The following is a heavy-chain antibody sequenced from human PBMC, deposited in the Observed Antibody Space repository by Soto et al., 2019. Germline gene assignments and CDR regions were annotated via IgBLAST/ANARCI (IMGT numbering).Heavy chain of an antibody. CDR3: ARAYSSPWSAP. CDR1: GGSVSSGSYY. D-gene: IGHD2-15*01. Sequence: QVQLQESGPGLVKPSETLSLTCTVSGGSVSSGSYYWSWIRQPPGKGLEWIGYIYYSGSTNYNPSLKRRVTISVDTSKNPLSLKLSSMTAADTAVYSRARAYSSPWSAPWGQGALVTVSS. J-gene: IGHJ5*02. V-gene: IGHV4-61*01. CDR2: IYYSGST.